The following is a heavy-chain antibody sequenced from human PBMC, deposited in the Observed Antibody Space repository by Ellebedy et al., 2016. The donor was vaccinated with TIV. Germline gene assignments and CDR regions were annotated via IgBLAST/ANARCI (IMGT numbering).Heavy chain of an antibody. D-gene: IGHD6-13*01. V-gene: IGHV1-69*06. CDR2: ILPFFGTP. CDR3: ARGTYSSSWYGMDF. J-gene: IGHJ4*02. Sequence: AASVNVSCKASGGTFSSYSMIWVRQAPGQGLEWMGGILPFFGTPDYAQSFQGRVTITADTSTSTAYMELSSLRSEDTAVYYCARGTYSSSWYGMDFWGQGTPVTVSS. CDR1: GGTFSSYS.